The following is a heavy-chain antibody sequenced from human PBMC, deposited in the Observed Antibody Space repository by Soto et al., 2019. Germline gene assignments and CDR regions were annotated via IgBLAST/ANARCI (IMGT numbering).Heavy chain of an antibody. D-gene: IGHD3-3*01. J-gene: IGHJ6*02. CDR1: GFTFSSYG. CDR3: ARDASGYSDYYGMDV. CDR2: IWYDGSNK. V-gene: IGHV3-33*01. Sequence: QVQLVESGGGVVQPGRSLRLSCAASGFTFSSYGMHWVRQAPGKGLEWVAVIWYDGSNKYYADSVKGRFTISRDNSKNTLYLQMNSLRAEDTAVYYCARDASGYSDYYGMDVWGQGTTVTVSS.